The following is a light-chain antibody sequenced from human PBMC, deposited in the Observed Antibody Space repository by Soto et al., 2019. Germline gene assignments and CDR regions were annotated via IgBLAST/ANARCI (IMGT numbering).Light chain of an antibody. J-gene: IGKJ1*01. Sequence: DIQMNQSPSSLSASVGDRVTITCRASQSISSYLNWYQQKPGKAPKLLIYAASSLQSGVPSRFSGSGSGTEFTLTISSLQPEDFATYYCQQRKTFGQGTKVEIK. V-gene: IGKV1-39*01. CDR1: QSISSY. CDR2: AAS. CDR3: QQRKT.